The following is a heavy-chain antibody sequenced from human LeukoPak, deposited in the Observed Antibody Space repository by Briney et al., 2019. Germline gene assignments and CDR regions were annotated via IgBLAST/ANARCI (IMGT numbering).Heavy chain of an antibody. CDR3: ARETYYYGMDV. V-gene: IGHV4-59*01. CDR2: IYYSGST. Sequence: SETLSLTCTVSSGSISNYYWSWIRQPPGKGLEWIGYIYYSGSTNYNPSLKSRVTISVDTSKNQFSLKLSSVTAADTAVYYCARETYYYGMDVWGQGTTVTVSS. CDR1: SGSISNYY. J-gene: IGHJ6*02.